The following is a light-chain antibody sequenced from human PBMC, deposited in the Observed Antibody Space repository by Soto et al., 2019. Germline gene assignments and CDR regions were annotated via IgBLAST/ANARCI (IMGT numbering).Light chain of an antibody. V-gene: IGLV2-14*01. J-gene: IGLJ1*01. CDR1: SSDVGAYDF. CDR2: DVT. Sequence: QSVLTQPASVSGSPGQSITISCTGTSSDVGAYDFVSWYQHSPGKAPKLVTFDVTHRPPGISDRFSGSKSGNTASLTVSGLQAEDEADYYCSSYAGSYRVFGTGTKLTVL. CDR3: SSYAGSYRV.